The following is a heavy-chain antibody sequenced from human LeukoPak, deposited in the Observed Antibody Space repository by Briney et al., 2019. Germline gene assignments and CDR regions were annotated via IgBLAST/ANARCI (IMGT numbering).Heavy chain of an antibody. V-gene: IGHV3-23*01. CDR2: ISGSGGST. Sequence: PGRSLRLSCAASGFTFSSYAMSWVRQAPGKGLEWVSAISGSGGSTYYADSVKGRFTISRDNSKNTLYLQMNSLRAEDTAVYYCAKPKTSGIAAADPFDYWGQGTLVTVSS. J-gene: IGHJ4*02. CDR3: AKPKTSGIAAADPFDY. D-gene: IGHD6-13*01. CDR1: GFTFSSYA.